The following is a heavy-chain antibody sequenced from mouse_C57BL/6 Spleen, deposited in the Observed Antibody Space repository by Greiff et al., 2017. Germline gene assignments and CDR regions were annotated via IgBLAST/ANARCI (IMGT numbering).Heavy chain of an antibody. J-gene: IGHJ1*03. V-gene: IGHV3-6*01. CDR1: GYSITSGYY. Sequence: EVQLVESGPGLVKPSQSLSLTCSVTGYSITSGYYWNWIRQFPGNKLEWMGYISYDGSNNYNPSLKNRISITRDTSKNQFFLKLNSVTTEDTATYYCARDLDKGDFDVWGTGTTVTVSS. CDR3: ARDLDKGDFDV. CDR2: ISYDGSN.